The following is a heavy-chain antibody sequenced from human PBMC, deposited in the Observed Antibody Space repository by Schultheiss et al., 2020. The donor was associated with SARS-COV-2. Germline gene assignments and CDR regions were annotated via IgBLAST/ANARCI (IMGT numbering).Heavy chain of an antibody. Sequence: GGSLRLSCEVSGFTFSYYAMSWVRQAPGKGLEWVAVISDDGSDKYYADSVKGRFTISRDNSKNTLYLQMNSLRVEDTAVYYCARVRGGYGYGMDVWGQGTTVTVSS. V-gene: IGHV3-30*04. CDR1: GFTFSYYA. CDR3: ARVRGGYGYGMDV. CDR2: ISDDGSDK. D-gene: IGHD1-26*01. J-gene: IGHJ6*02.